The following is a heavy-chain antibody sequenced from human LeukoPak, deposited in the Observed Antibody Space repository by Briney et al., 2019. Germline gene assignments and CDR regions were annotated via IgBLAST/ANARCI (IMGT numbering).Heavy chain of an antibody. CDR3: ARVLPYYYDSSGYYPGNYFDY. Sequence: GGSLRLSCAASGFTVSSNYMSWVRQAPGKGLEWVSVIYSGGSTYYADSVKGRFTISRDNSKNTLYLQMNSLRAEDTAVYYCARVLPYYYDSSGYYPGNYFDYWGQGTLVTVSS. V-gene: IGHV3-66*01. CDR1: GFTVSSNY. CDR2: IYSGGST. D-gene: IGHD3-22*01. J-gene: IGHJ4*02.